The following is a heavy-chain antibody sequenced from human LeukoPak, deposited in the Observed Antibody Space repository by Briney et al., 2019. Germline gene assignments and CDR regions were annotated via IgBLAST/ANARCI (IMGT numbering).Heavy chain of an antibody. CDR3: AREDDWNYEEY. D-gene: IGHD1-7*01. Sequence: GGSLXLSCAASGFTFSNYWMSWVRQAPGKGLEWVANIKQDGSEKYYVNSVKGRFTISRDNAKNSLYLQMSSLRAEDTAIYFCAREDDWNYEEYWGQGTLVTVSS. V-gene: IGHV3-7*01. J-gene: IGHJ4*02. CDR2: IKQDGSEK. CDR1: GFTFSNYW.